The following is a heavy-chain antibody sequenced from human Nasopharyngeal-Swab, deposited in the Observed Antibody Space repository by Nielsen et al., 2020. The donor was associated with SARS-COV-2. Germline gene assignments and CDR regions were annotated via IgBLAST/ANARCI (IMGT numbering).Heavy chain of an antibody. V-gene: IGHV1-58*01. CDR1: RFTFTSSA. D-gene: IGHD2-15*01. CDR3: AADRGCSGGSCYSHHYYYMDV. J-gene: IGHJ6*03. CDR2: IVVGSGNT. Sequence: SVKVSCKASRFTFTSSAVQWVRQARGQRLEWIGWIVVGSGNTNYAQKFQERVTITRDMSTSTAYMELSSLRSEDTAVYYCAADRGCSGGSCYSHHYYYMDVWGKGTTVTVSS.